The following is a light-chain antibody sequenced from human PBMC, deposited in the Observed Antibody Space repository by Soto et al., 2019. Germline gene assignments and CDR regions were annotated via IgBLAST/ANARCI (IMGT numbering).Light chain of an antibody. J-gene: IGKJ1*01. V-gene: IGKV3-20*01. CDR3: HHYGSSPT. Sequence: ELGLTQSPGTLSSSPGERATLSCRASQSVRSSYLAWHQQKPGQPPSLLIYDASNRATGVPDRLSGSWSGADCTHAICRLVPDLSAVYYCHHYGSSPTFGLETKVEIK. CDR2: DAS. CDR1: QSVRSSY.